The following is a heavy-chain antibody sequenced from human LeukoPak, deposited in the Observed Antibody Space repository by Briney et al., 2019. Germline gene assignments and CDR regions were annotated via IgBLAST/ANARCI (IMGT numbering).Heavy chain of an antibody. CDR3: ARCIAAAVDALDI. D-gene: IGHD6-13*01. CDR2: ISSSGSTI. V-gene: IGHV3-11*01. CDR1: GFTLSDYY. J-gene: IGHJ3*02. Sequence: AGGSLRLSCAASGFTLSDYYMSGIRQAPGKGLEWVSYISSSGSTIYSADSVKGRFTISRDNAKTSLYLQMNSLRAEDTAVYYCARCIAAAVDALDIWGQGTMVTVSS.